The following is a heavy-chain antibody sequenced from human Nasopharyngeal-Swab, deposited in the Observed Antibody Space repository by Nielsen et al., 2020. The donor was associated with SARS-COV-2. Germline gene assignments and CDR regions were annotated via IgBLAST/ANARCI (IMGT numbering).Heavy chain of an antibody. D-gene: IGHD6-13*01. CDR3: ARDGSSWYRGWFDP. CDR1: GYIFTSYG. V-gene: IGHV1-18*01. CDR2: ISAYNGNT. Sequence: ASVKVSCKASGYIFTSYGISWVRQAPGQGLEWMGWISAYNGNTNYAQKLQGRVTMTTDTSTSTAYMELRSLRSDDTAVYYRARDGSSWYRGWFDPWGQGTLVTVSS. J-gene: IGHJ5*02.